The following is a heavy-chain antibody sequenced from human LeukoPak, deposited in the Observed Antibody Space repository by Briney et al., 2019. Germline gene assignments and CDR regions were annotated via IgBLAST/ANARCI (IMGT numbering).Heavy chain of an antibody. CDR1: GFTFSTYN. CDR3: ARSGGVVPAEGPQGHYYYSYYMDV. V-gene: IGHV3-48*01. J-gene: IGHJ6*03. D-gene: IGHD2-2*01. CDR2: ISSSSSTM. Sequence: GGSLRLSCAASGFTFSTYNMNWVRQAPGKGLEWVSYISSSSSTMYYAASVKGRFTISRDNAKSSLYLQMNSLRAEDTAVYYCARSGGVVPAEGPQGHYYYSYYMDVWGKGTTVTVSS.